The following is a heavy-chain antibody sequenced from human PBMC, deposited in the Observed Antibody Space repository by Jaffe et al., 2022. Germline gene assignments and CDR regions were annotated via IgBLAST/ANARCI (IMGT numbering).Heavy chain of an antibody. J-gene: IGHJ4*02. D-gene: IGHD3-10*01. Sequence: QVQLQESGPGLVKPSQTLSLTCTVSGGSISSGSYYWSWIRQPAGKGLEWIGRIYTSGSTNYNPSLKSRVTISVDTSKNQFSLKLSSVTAADTAVYYCARASITMVRGVIIPFDYWGQGTLVTVSS. CDR1: GGSISSGSYY. V-gene: IGHV4-61*02. CDR2: IYTSGST. CDR3: ARASITMVRGVIIPFDY.